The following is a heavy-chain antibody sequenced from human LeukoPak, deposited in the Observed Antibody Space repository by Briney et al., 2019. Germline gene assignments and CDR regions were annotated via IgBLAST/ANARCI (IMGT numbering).Heavy chain of an antibody. V-gene: IGHV3-74*01. J-gene: IGHJ4*02. CDR1: GFTFSSYW. CDR3: ARGRPHGNDY. D-gene: IGHD4-23*01. Sequence: GGTLRLSCAASGFTFSSYWMNWVRQAPGKGLVWVSRIASDGSSTTYADSVKGRFSISRDNAKNTLYLQMNSLRVEDTTVYYCARGRPHGNDYWGQGTLVTVSS. CDR2: IASDGSST.